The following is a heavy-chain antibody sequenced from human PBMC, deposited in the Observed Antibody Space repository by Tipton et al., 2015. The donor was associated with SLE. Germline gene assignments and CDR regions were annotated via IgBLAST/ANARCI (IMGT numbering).Heavy chain of an antibody. J-gene: IGHJ4*02. CDR2: IYDRETT. D-gene: IGHD1-1*01. Sequence: TLSLTCNVSGVSISSSYWSWIRQAPGKGLEWIGDIYDRETTNYKPSLTSRVPISVFTSKNQFSLKLTSVTAADTALYYCARGFPEQLSLPYFDHWGQGVLVTVSS. CDR1: GVSISSSY. V-gene: IGHV4-59*01. CDR3: ARGFPEQLSLPYFDH.